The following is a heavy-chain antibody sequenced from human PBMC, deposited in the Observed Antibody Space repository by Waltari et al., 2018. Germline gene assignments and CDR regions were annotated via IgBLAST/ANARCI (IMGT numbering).Heavy chain of an antibody. CDR1: GYPFTSYA. J-gene: IGHJ4*02. CDR2: INAGNGKT. CDR3: ARDEDSTGEDY. D-gene: IGHD6-25*01. V-gene: IGHV1-3*01. Sequence: QVQLVQSGAEVKKPGASVKVSCKASGYPFTSYAIHWVRQAPGQRLEWMGWINAGNGKTKYSQKFQGRVTITRDTSASTAYMELSSLRSEDTAVYYCARDEDSTGEDYWGQGTLVTVSS.